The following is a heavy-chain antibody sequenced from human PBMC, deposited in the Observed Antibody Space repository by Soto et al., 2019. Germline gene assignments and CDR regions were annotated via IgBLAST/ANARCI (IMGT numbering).Heavy chain of an antibody. CDR3: ARGRGRYYGGLWWFDP. Sequence: SETLSLTCAVYGGSFSGYYWSWIRQPPGKGLEWIGEINHSGSTNYNPSLKSRVTISVDTSKNQFSLKLSSVTAADTAVYYCARGRGRYYGGLWWFDPWGQGTLVTVSS. D-gene: IGHD4-17*01. CDR1: GGSFSGYY. V-gene: IGHV4-34*01. J-gene: IGHJ5*02. CDR2: INHSGST.